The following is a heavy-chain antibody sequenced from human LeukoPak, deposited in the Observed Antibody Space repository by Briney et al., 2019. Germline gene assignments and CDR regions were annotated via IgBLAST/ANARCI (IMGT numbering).Heavy chain of an antibody. V-gene: IGHV1-2*02. D-gene: IGHD3-10*01. Sequence: ASVKVSCKASGYTFTGYYMHWVRQAPGQGLEWMGWINPNSGGTNYAQKFQGRVTMTRDTSISTAYMELSRLRSDDTAVYYCARAGGYYYGSGSYYDSGRYDYWGQGTLVTVSS. CDR1: GYTFTGYY. CDR3: ARAGGYYYGSGSYYDSGRYDY. J-gene: IGHJ4*02. CDR2: INPNSGGT.